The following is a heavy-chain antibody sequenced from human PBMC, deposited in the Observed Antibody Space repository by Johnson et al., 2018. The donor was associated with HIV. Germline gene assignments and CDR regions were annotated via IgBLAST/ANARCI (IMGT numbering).Heavy chain of an antibody. J-gene: IGHJ3*02. CDR2: ISSSGSTI. CDR1: GFTFSDYY. D-gene: IGHD4-17*01. V-gene: IGHV3-11*04. Sequence: QVQLVESGGGIVRPGGSLRLSCAASGFTFSDYYMTWIRQAPGKGLEWVSYISSSGSTIYYADSVKGRFTISRDNAKNSLYLQMNSLRAEDTAVYYCARDPPVTTTHNAFDIWGQGTMVTVSS. CDR3: ARDPPVTTTHNAFDI.